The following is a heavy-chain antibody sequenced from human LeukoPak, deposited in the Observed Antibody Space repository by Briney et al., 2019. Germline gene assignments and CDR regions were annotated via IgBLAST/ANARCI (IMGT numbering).Heavy chain of an antibody. CDR2: ITGRGGST. CDR1: GFTFSSYA. Sequence: GGSLRLSCAASGFTFSSYAMSWVRQAPGKGLEWVSAITGRGGSTYYADSVKGRFTISRDNSKNTLYLQMNSLRAEDTAVYYCAKDTAGYYYDTSGYSFDYWGQGTLVTVSS. J-gene: IGHJ4*02. D-gene: IGHD3-22*01. CDR3: AKDTAGYYYDTSGYSFDY. V-gene: IGHV3-23*01.